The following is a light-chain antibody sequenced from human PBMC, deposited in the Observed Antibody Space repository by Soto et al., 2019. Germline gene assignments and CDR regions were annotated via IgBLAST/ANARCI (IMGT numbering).Light chain of an antibody. CDR3: QQGSNWPLIS. Sequence: EIVLAQSPATLSLSPGERATLSCRASQSVDIYLAWYQQKPGRAPRLLIYDASNRATDIPARFSASGSGTDFTLTISSLEPEDVAIYYCQQGSNWPLISFGQGTRLEIK. V-gene: IGKV3-11*01. J-gene: IGKJ5*01. CDR2: DAS. CDR1: QSVDIY.